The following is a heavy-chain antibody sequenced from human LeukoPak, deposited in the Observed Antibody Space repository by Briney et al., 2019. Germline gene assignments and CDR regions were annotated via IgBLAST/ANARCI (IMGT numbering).Heavy chain of an antibody. Sequence: ASVTVSCKASGYTFTSYAMNWVRQAPGQGLEWMGWINTNTGNPTYAQGFTGRFVFSLDTSVSTAYLQISSLKAEDTAVYYCARDKGEYGSSWYDRFDYWGQGTLVTVSS. CDR2: INTNTGNP. V-gene: IGHV7-4-1*02. D-gene: IGHD6-13*01. J-gene: IGHJ4*02. CDR1: GYTFTSYA. CDR3: ARDKGEYGSSWYDRFDY.